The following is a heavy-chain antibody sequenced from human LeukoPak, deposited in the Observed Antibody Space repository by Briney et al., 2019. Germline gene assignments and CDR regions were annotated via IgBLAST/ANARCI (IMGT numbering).Heavy chain of an antibody. V-gene: IGHV4-30-2*01. J-gene: IGHJ5*02. Sequence: SQTLSLTCAVSGGSISSGGYSWSWIRQPPGKGLEWIGYIYHSGSTYYNLSLESRVTISVDRSKNQFSLKLSSVTAADTAVYYCARSHCSSTSCYPRWFDPWGQGTLVTVSS. CDR3: ARSHCSSTSCYPRWFDP. CDR1: GGSISSGGYS. D-gene: IGHD2-2*01. CDR2: IYHSGST.